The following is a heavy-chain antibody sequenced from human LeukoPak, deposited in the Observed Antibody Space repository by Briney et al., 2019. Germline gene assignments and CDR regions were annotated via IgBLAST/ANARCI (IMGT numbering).Heavy chain of an antibody. CDR1: GFTVSTYY. CDR2: IYSGGST. J-gene: IGHJ4*02. Sequence: GGSLRLSCAASGFTVSTYYMTWVRQAPGKGLECVSVIYSGGSTYYADSVKGRFTVSRDNSKNTLYLQMNSLRAEDTAMYYCARGLGYCTSTTCLLPFHCWGQGTLVTVSS. D-gene: IGHD2-2*01. CDR3: ARGLGYCTSTTCLLPFHC. V-gene: IGHV3-53*01.